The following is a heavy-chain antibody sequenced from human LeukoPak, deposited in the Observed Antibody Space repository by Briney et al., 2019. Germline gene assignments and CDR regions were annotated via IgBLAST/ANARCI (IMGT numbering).Heavy chain of an antibody. CDR2: ISYDGSNK. J-gene: IGHJ4*02. CDR1: GFTFSSYA. D-gene: IGHD2-15*01. CDR3: AKSRRAYCSGGSCFGLWDY. V-gene: IGHV3-30-3*02. Sequence: GGSLRLSCAASGFTFSSYAMHWVRQAPGKGLEWVAVISYDGSNKYYADSVKGRFTTSRDNAKNTLYLQMNSLRAEDTAVYYCAKSRRAYCSGGSCFGLWDYWGQGTLVTVSS.